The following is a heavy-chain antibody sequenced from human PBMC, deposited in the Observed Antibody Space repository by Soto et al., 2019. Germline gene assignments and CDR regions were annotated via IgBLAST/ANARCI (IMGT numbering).Heavy chain of an antibody. D-gene: IGHD1-26*01. CDR3: ARGGGGGSYPSYYYYGMDV. CDR2: IYYSGST. V-gene: IGHV4-59*01. Sequence: PSETLSLTCTVSGGSISSYYWSWIRQPPGKGLEWIGYIYYSGSTNYNPSLKSRVTISVDTSKNQFSLKLSSVTAADTAVYYCARGGGGGSYPSYYYYGMDVWGQVTTVTVSS. J-gene: IGHJ6*02. CDR1: GGSISSYY.